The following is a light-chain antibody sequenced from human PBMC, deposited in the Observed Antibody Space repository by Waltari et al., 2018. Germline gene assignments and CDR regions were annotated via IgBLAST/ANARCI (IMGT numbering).Light chain of an antibody. J-gene: IGKJ2*01. CDR3: QQYYATPYT. CDR1: QTVLYSPNNKNY. Sequence: DFVMTQSPDSLAVSLGERATINCKSSQTVLYSPNNKNYLAWFQQKPEQPPKLLIYWASTRESGVPDRFSGSGSGTDFTLTISKRQAEDVAVYYCQQYYATPYTFGQGTKLEIK. V-gene: IGKV4-1*01. CDR2: WAS.